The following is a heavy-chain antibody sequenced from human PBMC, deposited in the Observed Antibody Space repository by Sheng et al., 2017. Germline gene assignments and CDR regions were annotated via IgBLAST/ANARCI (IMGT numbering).Heavy chain of an antibody. CDR1: GFTFDDYG. V-gene: IGHV3-43D*04. CDR2: VNWDGSNT. J-gene: IGHJ6*02. CDR3: VKDLRTHFYGMDV. Sequence: EVQLVESGGSVVQPGGTLRLSCVASGFTFDDYGMHWVRQVPGKGLEWVSFVNWDGSNTYYGDSVKGRFSISRDNRKNSLFLQLNSLRPEDTAFYYCVKDLRTHFYGMDVWGQGTTVIVSS.